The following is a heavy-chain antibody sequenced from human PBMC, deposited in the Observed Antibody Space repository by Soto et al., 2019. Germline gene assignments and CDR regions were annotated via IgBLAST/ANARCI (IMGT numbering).Heavy chain of an antibody. Sequence: LRLSCVASGFTFSTYAIHWVRQAPGKGLDWVAVISNDGSKKYFVDSVKGRFTISRDNSNNTVYLQMNSLRAEDTALYYCSRSMVVACLDSWCPGALLTASS. CDR1: GFTFSTYA. CDR2: ISNDGSKK. CDR3: SRSMVVACLDS. J-gene: IGHJ4*02. D-gene: IGHD6-19*01. V-gene: IGHV3-30-3*01.